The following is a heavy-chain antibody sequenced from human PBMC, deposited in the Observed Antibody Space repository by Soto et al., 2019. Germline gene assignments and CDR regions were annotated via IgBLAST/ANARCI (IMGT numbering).Heavy chain of an antibody. Sequence: GGSLRLSCAASGFTFSSYGMHWVRQAPGKGLEWVAVIWYDGSNKYYADSVKGRFTISRDNSKNTLYLQMNSLRAEDTAVYYCARDFPLAGIAVAGNDAFDIWGQGTMVTVSS. CDR2: IWYDGSNK. CDR1: GFTFSSYG. CDR3: ARDFPLAGIAVAGNDAFDI. V-gene: IGHV3-33*01. D-gene: IGHD6-19*01. J-gene: IGHJ3*02.